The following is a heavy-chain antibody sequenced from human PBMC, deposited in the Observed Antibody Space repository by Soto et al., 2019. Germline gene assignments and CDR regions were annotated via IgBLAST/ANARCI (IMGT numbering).Heavy chain of an antibody. D-gene: IGHD3-10*01. V-gene: IGHV6-1*01. Sequence: SQTLSLTCAISGDSVSSKNAAWHWIRQSPSRGLEWLGRTYYRSKWSSNYAVSVKSRITISPDTSKNQFSLQLKSVTPEDTAVYYCVRDRYSSSGWFDPWGQGTPVTVSS. CDR1: GDSVSSKNAA. J-gene: IGHJ5*02. CDR2: TYYRSKWSS. CDR3: VRDRYSSSGWFDP.